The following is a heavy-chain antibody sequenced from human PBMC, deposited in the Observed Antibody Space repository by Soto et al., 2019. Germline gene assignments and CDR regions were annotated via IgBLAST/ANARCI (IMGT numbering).Heavy chain of an antibody. J-gene: IGHJ5*02. V-gene: IGHV1-18*01. CDR2: ISAYNGNT. Sequence: ASVKVSCKASGYTFTSYGISWVRQAPGQGLEWMGWISAYNGNTNYAQKLQGRVTMTTDTSTSTAYMELRSLRSDDTAVYYCARGGSGYYDFWSGPANGFDPWGQGTLVTVSS. CDR3: ARGGSGYYDFWSGPANGFDP. CDR1: GYTFTSYG. D-gene: IGHD3-3*01.